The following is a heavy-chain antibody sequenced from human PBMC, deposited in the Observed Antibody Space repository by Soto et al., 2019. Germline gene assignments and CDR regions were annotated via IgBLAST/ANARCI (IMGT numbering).Heavy chain of an antibody. V-gene: IGHV3-23*01. J-gene: IGHJ4*02. Sequence: EVELLESGGGLVQPGGSLRLSCVASGFTFKNYDMRWIRQAPGKGMEWVSGISGSGGVTYYADSVKGRFTISRDNSKNTLCFSTSSLRAEDTAIYYCAKNRQFRSYYESAGHYDNWGQGTLVTVSS. CDR1: GFTFKNYD. CDR3: AKNRQFRSYYESAGHYDN. CDR2: ISGSGGVT. D-gene: IGHD3-10*01.